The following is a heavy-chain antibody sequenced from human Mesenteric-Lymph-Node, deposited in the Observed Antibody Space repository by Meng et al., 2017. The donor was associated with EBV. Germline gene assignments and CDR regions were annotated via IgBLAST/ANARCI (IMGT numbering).Heavy chain of an antibody. D-gene: IGHD2-15*01. J-gene: IGHJ5*02. Sequence: GPPPEAGPGPVEPSGTLSLTCAVSGVSISSSNWWSWVRQSPGKGLQWIGDIYHSGTTNYNPSLKSRLTISVDKSNNHFSLKLTSVTAADTAVYYCARARGYCSGGACSFWFDPWGQGTLVTVSS. CDR1: GVSISSSNW. CDR3: ARARGYCSGGACSFWFDP. V-gene: IGHV4-4*02. CDR2: IYHSGTT.